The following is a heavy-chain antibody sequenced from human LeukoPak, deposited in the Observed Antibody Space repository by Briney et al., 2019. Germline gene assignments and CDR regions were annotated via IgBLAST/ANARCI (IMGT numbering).Heavy chain of an antibody. CDR2: IHYRGST. CDR3: ARGFAYGDTGSFDY. J-gene: IGHJ4*02. CDR1: GGSISSYY. V-gene: IGHV4-59*01. Sequence: SETLSLTCTVSGGSISSYYWSWIRQPPGKGLEWIGYIHYRGSTTYNPFLKSRATISVDTSKNQFSLKLSSVTAADTAVYYCARGFAYGDTGSFDYWGQGTLVTVSS. D-gene: IGHD4-17*01.